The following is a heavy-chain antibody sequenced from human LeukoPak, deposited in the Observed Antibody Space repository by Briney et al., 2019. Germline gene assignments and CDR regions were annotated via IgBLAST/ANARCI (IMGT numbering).Heavy chain of an antibody. Sequence: GGSLRLSCAASGLTFSSYSMNWVRQAPGKGLEWVSYISSSSSNTYNADSVKDRFTISRDNAKNSLYLQMNSLRAEDTAVYYCARVRVVPGADSTSYYMDVWGKGTTVTVSS. CDR3: ARVRVVPGADSTSYYMDV. D-gene: IGHD2-2*01. J-gene: IGHJ6*03. V-gene: IGHV3-48*04. CDR2: ISSSSSNT. CDR1: GLTFSSYS.